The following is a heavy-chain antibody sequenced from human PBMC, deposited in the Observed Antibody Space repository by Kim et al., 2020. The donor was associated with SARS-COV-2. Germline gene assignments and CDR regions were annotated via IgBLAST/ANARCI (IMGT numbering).Heavy chain of an antibody. CDR3: ATIPGYYYYYMDV. V-gene: IGHV3-23*01. Sequence: YPDSVKGRFTISRDNSKNTLYLQMNSMRAEDTAVYYCATIPGYYYYYMDVWGKGTTVTVSS. J-gene: IGHJ6*03.